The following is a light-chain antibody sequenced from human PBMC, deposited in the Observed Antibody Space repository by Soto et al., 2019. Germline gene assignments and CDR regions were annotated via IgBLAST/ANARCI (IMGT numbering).Light chain of an antibody. CDR3: AAWDDSLSGVV. Sequence: QSVLTQPPSASGTPGQRVTISCSGSSSNIGSNYVYWYQQLPGTAPKLLIYRNNQRTSGVPDRFSASKSGTSASLGISGLRSEEEADDYCAAWDDSLSGVVFGGGTKVTVL. CDR2: RNN. CDR1: SSNIGSNY. V-gene: IGLV1-47*01. J-gene: IGLJ2*01.